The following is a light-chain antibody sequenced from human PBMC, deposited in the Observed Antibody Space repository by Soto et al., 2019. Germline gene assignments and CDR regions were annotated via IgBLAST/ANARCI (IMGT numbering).Light chain of an antibody. CDR3: QQYNNWPGT. V-gene: IGKV3-15*01. CDR2: GAS. CDR1: QSVSSN. J-gene: IGKJ1*01. Sequence: EIVLTQSPATLPVSPGERATLSCRASQSVSSNLAWYQQKPGQAPRLLMYGASTRATGFPARFSGSGSGTEFTLTISSLQSEDFAVYYCQQYNNWPGTFGQGTKVDIK.